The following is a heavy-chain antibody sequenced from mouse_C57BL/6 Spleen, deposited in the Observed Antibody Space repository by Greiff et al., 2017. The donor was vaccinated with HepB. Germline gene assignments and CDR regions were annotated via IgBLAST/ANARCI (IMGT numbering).Heavy chain of an antibody. J-gene: IGHJ1*03. V-gene: IGHV1-80*01. D-gene: IGHD2-4*01. Sequence: QVQLKESGAELVKPGASVKISCKASGYAFSSYWMNWVKQRPGKGLEWIGQIYPGDGDTNYNGKFKGKATLTADKSSSTAYMQLSSLTSEDSAVYFCARWGDYAGYFDVWGTGTTVTVSS. CDR1: GYAFSSYW. CDR3: ARWGDYAGYFDV. CDR2: IYPGDGDT.